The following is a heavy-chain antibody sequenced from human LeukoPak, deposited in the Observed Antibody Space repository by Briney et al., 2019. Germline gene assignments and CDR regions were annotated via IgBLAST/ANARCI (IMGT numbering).Heavy chain of an antibody. J-gene: IGHJ4*02. CDR3: AGTYYYDSSGPISVPFDY. V-gene: IGHV3-53*04. D-gene: IGHD3-22*01. CDR2: IYRGGST. Sequence: GGSLRLSCAVSGFTVSSNYMSWVREAPGKGLEWVSVIYRGGSTYYADSVKGRFTISRHNSKNTLYLQMNSLRAADTAVYYCAGTYYYDSSGPISVPFDYWGQGTLVTVSS. CDR1: GFTVSSNY.